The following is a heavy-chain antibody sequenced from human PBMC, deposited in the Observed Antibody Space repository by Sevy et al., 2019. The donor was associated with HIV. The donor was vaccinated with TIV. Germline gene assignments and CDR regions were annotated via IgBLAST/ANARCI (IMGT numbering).Heavy chain of an antibody. J-gene: IGHJ4*02. CDR1: GFTFSSYA. D-gene: IGHD3-10*01. Sequence: GGSLRLSCAASGFTFSSYAMSWVRQAPGKGLEWVSAISGSGGSTYYADSLKGRFTISRDNCKNKLYLQMNSLRAEDTAVYYCAKDISYGSGSYYKPPQFDYWGQGTLVTVSS. CDR2: ISGSGGST. V-gene: IGHV3-23*01. CDR3: AKDISYGSGSYYKPPQFDY.